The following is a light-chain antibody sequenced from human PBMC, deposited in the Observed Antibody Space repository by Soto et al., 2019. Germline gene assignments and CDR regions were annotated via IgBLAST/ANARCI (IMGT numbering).Light chain of an antibody. CDR3: QQYGRSPFT. J-gene: IGKJ3*01. Sequence: EILLTQSPGTLSLSPGEGASLSCRTSQTVSSTYLAWYQQKPGQAPRLLIYGASSRATGIPDRFSGSGSGTDFTLTISRLEPEDFAVYYCQQYGRSPFTFGPGTKVDIK. CDR1: QTVSSTY. CDR2: GAS. V-gene: IGKV3-20*01.